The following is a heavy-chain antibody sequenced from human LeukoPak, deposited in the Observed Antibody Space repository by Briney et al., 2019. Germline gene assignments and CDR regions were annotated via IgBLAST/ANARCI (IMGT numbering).Heavy chain of an antibody. D-gene: IGHD4-17*01. V-gene: IGHV4-30-4*01. CDR1: GGSISSGDYF. Sequence: SETLSLTCNVSGGSISSGDYFWSWIRQPPGKGLEWIGYIYYSGSAYYSPSLRSRFTISVDTSKNQFSLKLSSVTAADTAVYYCARGGDYGDRGWFDPWGQGTLVTVSS. J-gene: IGHJ5*02. CDR2: IYYSGSA. CDR3: ARGGDYGDRGWFDP.